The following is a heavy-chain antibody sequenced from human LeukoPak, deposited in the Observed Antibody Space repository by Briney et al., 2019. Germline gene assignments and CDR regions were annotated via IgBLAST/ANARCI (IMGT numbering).Heavy chain of an antibody. D-gene: IGHD6-19*01. J-gene: IGHJ4*02. V-gene: IGHV1-69*05. CDR2: IIPIFGTA. Sequence: SVKVSCKASGGTFSSYAISWVRQAPGQGLEWMGRIIPIFGTANYAQKFQGRVTITTDESTSTAYVELSSLRSEDTAVYYCARVTSGWYFDYWVQGTLVTVSS. CDR1: GGTFSSYA. CDR3: ARVTSGWYFDY.